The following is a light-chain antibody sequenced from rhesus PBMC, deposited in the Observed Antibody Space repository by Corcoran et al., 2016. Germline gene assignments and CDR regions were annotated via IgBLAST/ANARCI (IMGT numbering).Light chain of an antibody. CDR2: KAY. V-gene: IGKV1-74*01. CDR1: ENVNNY. J-gene: IGKJ2*01. Sequence: DIQMTQSPSSLSASVGDRVTITCRASENVNNYLNWYQQKPGKAPNLLIYKAYSLQSGVPSRVSGRGSGTDYTFTISSPQPEDVATYYCRHGYGSPYSFGQGTKVEIK. CDR3: RHGYGSPYS.